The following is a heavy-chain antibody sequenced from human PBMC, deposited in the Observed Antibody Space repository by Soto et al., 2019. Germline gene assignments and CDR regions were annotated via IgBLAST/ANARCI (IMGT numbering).Heavy chain of an antibody. CDR1: GGSINSCY. D-gene: IGHD3-10*01. J-gene: IGHJ6*02. CDR3: ARQGFGPLHGLVDV. CDR2: VHHSWGS. V-gene: IGHV4-59*08. Sequence: QVQLQESGPGLVKPSETLSLSCSVSGGSINSCYWSWIRQSPGKRMEWIGYVHHSWGSSYNPSLQSRVAISLDTSKSQFSLKVTSVTATDTAVYYCARQGFGPLHGLVDVWGQGSTVTVSS.